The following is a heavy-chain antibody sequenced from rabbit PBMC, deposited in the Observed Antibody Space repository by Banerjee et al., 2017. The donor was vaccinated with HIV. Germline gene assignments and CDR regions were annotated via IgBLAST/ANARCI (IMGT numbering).Heavy chain of an antibody. CDR3: ARLEYGADGHVNL. J-gene: IGHJ4*01. V-gene: IGHV1S45*01. CDR1: GFTISSSYW. D-gene: IGHD2-1*01. Sequence: QEQLVESGGGLVQPGGSLTLTCTASGFTISSSYWICWVRQAPGKGLEWIACIYAGSSGSTKYASWAKGRFTISKTSSTTVTLQMTSLTAADTATYFCARLEYGADGHVNLWGQGTLVTVS. CDR2: IYAGSSGST.